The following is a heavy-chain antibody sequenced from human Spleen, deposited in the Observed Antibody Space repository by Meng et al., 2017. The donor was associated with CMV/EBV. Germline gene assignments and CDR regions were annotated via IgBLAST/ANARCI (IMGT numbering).Heavy chain of an antibody. J-gene: IGHJ5*02. Sequence: SVKVSCKASGGTFNSFAINWLRQAPGQGLEWMGGIIPVFGTTKYAQKFQGRVTITTDESTSTTYMELSSLRSEDTAVYYCARSLYYYDSSPFDPWGQGTLVTVSS. D-gene: IGHD3-22*01. CDR3: ARSLYYYDSSPFDP. V-gene: IGHV1-69*05. CDR2: IIPVFGTT. CDR1: GGTFNSFA.